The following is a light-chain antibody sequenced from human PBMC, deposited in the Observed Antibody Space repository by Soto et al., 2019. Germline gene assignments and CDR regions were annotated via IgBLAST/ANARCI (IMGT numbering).Light chain of an antibody. V-gene: IGLV2-14*01. CDR3: SSYSISTAYL. J-gene: IGLJ1*01. Sequence: QSALTQPASVSGSPGQSITISCTGTSGDVGGYDHVSWYQLHPGKAPKLIVFEVSNRPSGVSYRFSGSKSGNTASLTISGLQAEDEADYFCSSYSISTAYLFGTGTKVTVL. CDR2: EVS. CDR1: SGDVGGYDH.